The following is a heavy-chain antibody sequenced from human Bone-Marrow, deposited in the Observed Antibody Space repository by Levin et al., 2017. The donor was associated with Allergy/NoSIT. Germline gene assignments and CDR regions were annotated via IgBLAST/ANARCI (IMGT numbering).Heavy chain of an antibody. Sequence: SETLSLTCTVSGGSISSSSYYWGWIRQPPGKGLEWIGSIYYSGSTYYNPSLKSRVTISVDTSKNQFSLKLSSVTAADTAVYYCARPYYMWGSYFDYWGQGTLVTVSS. CDR1: GGSISSSSYY. V-gene: IGHV4-39*01. D-gene: IGHD3-16*01. J-gene: IGHJ4*02. CDR3: ARPYYMWGSYFDY. CDR2: IYYSGST.